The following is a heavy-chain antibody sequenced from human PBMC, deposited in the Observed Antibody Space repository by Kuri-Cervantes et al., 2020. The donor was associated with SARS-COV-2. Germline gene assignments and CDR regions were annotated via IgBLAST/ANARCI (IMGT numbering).Heavy chain of an antibody. CDR2: IYYSGST. Sequence: GSLRLSCTVSGGSISSSSYYWGWIRQPPGKGLEWIGSIYYSGSTHYNPSLKSRVTISIYTSKNQFSLKLSSVTAADTAVYYCARGGPSGGVVLPLTVVRTWYFDLWGRGSLVTVSS. J-gene: IGHJ2*01. D-gene: IGHD3-16*01. CDR3: ARGGPSGGVVLPLTVVRTWYFDL. V-gene: IGHV4-39*01. CDR1: GGSISSSSYY.